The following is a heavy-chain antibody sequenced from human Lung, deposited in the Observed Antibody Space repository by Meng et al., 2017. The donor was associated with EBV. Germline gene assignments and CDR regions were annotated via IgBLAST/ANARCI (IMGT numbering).Heavy chain of an antibody. Sequence: GQCPGSGQGLGTHSWTLSLTCACSCGSFRRSDWWRWVRQPPGKGLEWIGETSHSGSTIYSPSTKSRFTISLDKSKNQLSLRLNSVTAADTAVYYCASSDYYRSDYWGQGTLVTVSS. J-gene: IGHJ4*02. D-gene: IGHD3-22*01. CDR3: ASSDYYRSDY. CDR1: CGSFRRSDW. CDR2: TSHSGST. V-gene: IGHV4-4*02.